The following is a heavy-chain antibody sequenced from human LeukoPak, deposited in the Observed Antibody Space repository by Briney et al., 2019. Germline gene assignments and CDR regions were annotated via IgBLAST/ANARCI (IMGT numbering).Heavy chain of an antibody. CDR1: GFTVSSNY. V-gene: IGHV3-53*01. J-gene: IGHJ4*02. CDR2: IYSGGST. Sequence: GGSLRLSCAASGFTVSSNYMSWVRQAPGKGLEWVSVIYSGGSTYYADSVKGRFTISRDNSKNTLYLQMNSLRAEDTAVYYCASRITMVRGVIITLLDYWGQGTLVTVSS. D-gene: IGHD3-10*01. CDR3: ASRITMVRGVIITLLDY.